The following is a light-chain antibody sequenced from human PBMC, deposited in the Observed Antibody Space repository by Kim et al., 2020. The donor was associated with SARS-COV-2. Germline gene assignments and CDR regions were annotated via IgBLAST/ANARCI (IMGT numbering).Light chain of an antibody. Sequence: ASVGDRVTLTCRASQTIRYYLNWYQQKPGKAPKLLIYGASSLQSGVPSRFSGSGSETYFTLTISSLQPEDSATYYCQQTYTSPWTFGQGTKVDIK. CDR3: QQTYTSPWT. CDR1: QTIRYY. V-gene: IGKV1-39*01. J-gene: IGKJ1*01. CDR2: GAS.